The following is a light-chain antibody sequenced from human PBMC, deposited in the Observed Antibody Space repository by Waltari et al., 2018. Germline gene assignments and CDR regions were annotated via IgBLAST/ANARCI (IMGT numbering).Light chain of an antibody. V-gene: IGLV2-23*02. CDR2: DVN. CDR3: CSYAGSAISM. Sequence: QSALTQTASVSGSPGQAITLSLSGTTSDIGEYKPVPWYQQHPGKTPTLIIYDVNKRPSGVSNRFSGSKSGNTAFLTISGLQSADEADYYCCSYAGSAISMFGGGTKVTVL. CDR1: TSDIGEYKP. J-gene: IGLJ3*02.